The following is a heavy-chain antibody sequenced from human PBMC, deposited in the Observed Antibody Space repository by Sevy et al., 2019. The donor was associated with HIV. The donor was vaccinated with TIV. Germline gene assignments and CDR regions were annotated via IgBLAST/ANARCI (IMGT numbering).Heavy chain of an antibody. D-gene: IGHD6-19*01. CDR1: EFMFSTYA. CDR3: SRDAGYSTDWYPSDY. CDR2: ISYDGSRH. J-gene: IGHJ4*02. V-gene: IGHV3-30-3*01. Sequence: GGSLRLSCAASEFMFSTYAMHWVRQAPGKGLEWVAVISYDGSRHYYGDSVKGRFTISRDNSKNTLFLQMNSLRREDTAVYYCSRDAGYSTDWYPSDYWGQGTLVTVSS.